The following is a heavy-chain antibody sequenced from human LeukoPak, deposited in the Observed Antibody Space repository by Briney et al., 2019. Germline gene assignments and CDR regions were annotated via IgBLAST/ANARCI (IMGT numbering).Heavy chain of an antibody. CDR2: INSDGSST. CDR3: ARDLLADYYYYMDV. Sequence: GGSLTLSCAASGFTFSSYWMHWVRHAPGKGLVWVSRINSDGSSTSYADSVKGRFTISRDNAKNTLYLQMNSLRAEDTAVYYCARDLLADYYYYMDVWGKGTTVTISS. V-gene: IGHV3-74*01. CDR1: GFTFSSYW. J-gene: IGHJ6*03.